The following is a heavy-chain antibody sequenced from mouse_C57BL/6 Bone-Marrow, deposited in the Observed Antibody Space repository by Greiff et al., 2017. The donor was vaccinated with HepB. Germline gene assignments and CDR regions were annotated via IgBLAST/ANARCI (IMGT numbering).Heavy chain of an antibody. CDR2: IHSSDSDT. J-gene: IGHJ2*01. Sequence: QVQLQQPGAELVKPWASVKVSCKASGYTFTSYWMHWVKPRPGQVLEWIGRIHSSDSDTSYNQNFKGKATLSVDKSSSTAYIQLRSLTSEDSAVFYCAIRLLDYWGQGTTLTVSS. CDR1: GYTFTSYW. CDR3: AIRLLDY. V-gene: IGHV1-74*01.